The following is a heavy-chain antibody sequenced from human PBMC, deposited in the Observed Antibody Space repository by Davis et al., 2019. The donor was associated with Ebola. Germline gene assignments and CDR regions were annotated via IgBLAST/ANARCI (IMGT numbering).Heavy chain of an antibody. J-gene: IGHJ6*02. V-gene: IGHV3-7*03. CDR1: GFSFNSYT. CDR3: ARRFIAARFLVVYGMDV. D-gene: IGHD6-6*01. CDR2: IKQDGSEK. Sequence: GESLKISCIASGFSFNSYTMNWVRQAPGKGLEWVANIKQDGSEKYYVDSVKGRFTISSDNAKNSLYLQMNSLRAEDTAVYYCARRFIAARFLVVYGMDVWGQGTTVTVSS.